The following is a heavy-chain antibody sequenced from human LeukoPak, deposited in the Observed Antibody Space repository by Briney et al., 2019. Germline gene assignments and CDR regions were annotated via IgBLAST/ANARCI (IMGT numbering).Heavy chain of an antibody. J-gene: IGHJ4*02. CDR2: IYYSGST. Sequence: PSETLSLTCTVSGGSVSSGSYYWSWIRQPPGKGLEWIGYIYYSGSTNYNPSLKSRDTISVDTSKNQFSLKLSSVTAADTAVYYCARVRAFATFDYWGQGTLVTVSS. CDR3: ARVRAFATFDY. V-gene: IGHV4-61*01. D-gene: IGHD3-10*01. CDR1: GGSVSSGSYY.